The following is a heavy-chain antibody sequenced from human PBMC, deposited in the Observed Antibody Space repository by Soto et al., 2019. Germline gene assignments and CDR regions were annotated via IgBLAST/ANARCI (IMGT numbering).Heavy chain of an antibody. D-gene: IGHD1-7*01. CDR3: ARHRTTRRWRGMDC. J-gene: IGHJ6*02. CDR2: IYPADSDT. Sequence: ESLKISCKASGYTFTNYRIAWVRQMPGKGLEWMGLIYPADSDTTYSPSFQGQVSISADRSTRSAFLQWSSLKASDSAIYYCARHRTTRRWRGMDCWGQGTPVTVAS. V-gene: IGHV5-51*01. CDR1: GYTFTNYR.